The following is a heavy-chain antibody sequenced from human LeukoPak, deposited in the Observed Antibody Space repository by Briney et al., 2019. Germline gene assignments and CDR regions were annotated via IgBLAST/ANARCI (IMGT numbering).Heavy chain of an antibody. CDR3: ASGYDFSSGSKRGFDN. CDR2: ISSGSSDI. Sequence: GGSLRLSCAASGFFFSDYGMNWVRQAQGKGLEWISYISSGSSDIFYADSVKGRFTISRDNAKNSLFLQSSRPRGEDTAVYYCASGYDFSSGSKRGFDNWGQGTLVTVSS. CDR1: GFFFSDYG. V-gene: IGHV3-48*01. J-gene: IGHJ4*02. D-gene: IGHD3-3*01.